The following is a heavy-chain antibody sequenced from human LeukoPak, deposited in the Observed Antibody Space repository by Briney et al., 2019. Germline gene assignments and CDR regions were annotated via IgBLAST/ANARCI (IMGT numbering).Heavy chain of an antibody. J-gene: IGHJ4*02. Sequence: SETLSLTCTVSGGSISSYYWSWIRQPPGKGLEWIGYIYYSGSTNYNPSLKSRVTISVDTSKNQFSLKLSSVTAADTAVYYCARKIQEDFDYWGQGTLVTVSS. CDR2: IYYSGST. CDR3: ARKIQEDFDY. CDR1: GGSISSYY. V-gene: IGHV4-59*08.